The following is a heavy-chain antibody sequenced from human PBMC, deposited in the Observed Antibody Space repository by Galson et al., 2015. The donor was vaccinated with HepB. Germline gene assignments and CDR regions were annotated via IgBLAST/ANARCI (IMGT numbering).Heavy chain of an antibody. Sequence: QSGAEVKKPGESLKISCKASGGTFSSYAISWVRQAPGQGLEWMGGIIPIFGTANYAQKFQGRVTITADESTSTAYMELSSLRSEDTAVYYCARDYCSSTSCYFVWFDPWGQGTLVTVSS. CDR3: ARDYCSSTSCYFVWFDP. CDR1: GGTFSSYA. D-gene: IGHD2-2*01. J-gene: IGHJ5*02. CDR2: IIPIFGTA. V-gene: IGHV1-69*01.